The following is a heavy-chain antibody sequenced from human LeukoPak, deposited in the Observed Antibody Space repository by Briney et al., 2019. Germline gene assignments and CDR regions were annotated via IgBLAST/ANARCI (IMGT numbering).Heavy chain of an antibody. Sequence: GGSLRLSCAASGFTFSSYWMSWVRQAPRKGLEWVANIKQDGSEKYYVDSVKGRFTISRDNAKNSLYLQMNSLRAEDTAVYYCARDPLSSVVGSTLWGPGTLVTVSS. D-gene: IGHD1-26*01. V-gene: IGHV3-7*01. CDR2: IKQDGSEK. J-gene: IGHJ4*02. CDR1: GFTFSSYW. CDR3: ARDPLSSVVGSTL.